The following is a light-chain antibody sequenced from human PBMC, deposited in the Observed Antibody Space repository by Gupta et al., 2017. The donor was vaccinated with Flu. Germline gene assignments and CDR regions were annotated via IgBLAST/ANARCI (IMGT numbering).Light chain of an antibody. Sequence: SVTITCTGTSSDVGTYNRVSWYQQPPGTAPKLMIYDVSNRPSGVPDRFSGCKSGNTASLTISGLQAEDEADYYCSSYTSSSTWVFGGGTKLTVL. J-gene: IGLJ3*02. CDR2: DVS. V-gene: IGLV2-18*02. CDR1: SSDVGTYNR. CDR3: SSYTSSSTWV.